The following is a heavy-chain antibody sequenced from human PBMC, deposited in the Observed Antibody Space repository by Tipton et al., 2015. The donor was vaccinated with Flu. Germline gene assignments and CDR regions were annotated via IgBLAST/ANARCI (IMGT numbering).Heavy chain of an antibody. V-gene: IGHV1-18*01. CDR3: AIGLVAATYFDY. D-gene: IGHD2-15*01. Sequence: QLVQSGAEVMKPGASVRVSCKASGYTFNRYIVSWARQAPGQGLEWMGWISPYNGNTNYAQKVQGRVTLATDTSTNTAYMELRSLRSDDTAVYYCAIGLVAATYFDYWGQGTLVTVSS. CDR2: ISPYNGNT. J-gene: IGHJ4*02. CDR1: GYTFNRYI.